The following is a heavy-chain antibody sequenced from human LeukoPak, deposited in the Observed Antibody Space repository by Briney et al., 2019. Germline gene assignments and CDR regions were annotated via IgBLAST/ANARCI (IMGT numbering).Heavy chain of an antibody. D-gene: IGHD3/OR15-3a*01. CDR1: GGSLSSYY. Sequence: SETLSLTCTVSGGSLSSYYWSWIRQPPGKGLEWIGYIYYSGSTNYNPSLKSRVTISVDRSKNQFSLKLSSVTAADTAVYYCARGDWIDAFDIWGQGTMVTVSS. CDR2: IYYSGST. V-gene: IGHV4-59*12. CDR3: ARGDWIDAFDI. J-gene: IGHJ3*02.